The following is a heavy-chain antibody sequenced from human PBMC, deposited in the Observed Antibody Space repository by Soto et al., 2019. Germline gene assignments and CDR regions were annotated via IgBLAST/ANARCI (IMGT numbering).Heavy chain of an antibody. Sequence: EVQLVESGGGLVQPGGSLRLSCAASGFTFSSYWMHWVRQAPGKGLVWVSRINSDGSSTSYADSVKGRFTISRDNAKNRLYLQINSQSAEDTDVYYCARGAGLLWFGELLCPPYGNDYNMDVWGKGTTVTVSS. V-gene: IGHV3-74*01. CDR2: INSDGSST. D-gene: IGHD3-10*01. J-gene: IGHJ6*03. CDR3: ARGAGLLWFGELLCPPYGNDYNMDV. CDR1: GFTFSSYW.